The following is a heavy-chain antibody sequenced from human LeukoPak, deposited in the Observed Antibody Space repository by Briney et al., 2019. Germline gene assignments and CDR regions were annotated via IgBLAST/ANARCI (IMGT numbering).Heavy chain of an antibody. V-gene: IGHV3-48*01. CDR2: ISSSGSTI. Sequence: GGSLRLSCAASGFTFSNYNMNWVRQAPGKGLEWVSYISSSGSTIYYADSMKGRFTISRDNAKNSLYLQMNSLRAEDSAVYYCARDNLGVATDFDYWGQGTLVTVSS. D-gene: IGHD5-12*01. J-gene: IGHJ4*02. CDR3: ARDNLGVATDFDY. CDR1: GFTFSNYN.